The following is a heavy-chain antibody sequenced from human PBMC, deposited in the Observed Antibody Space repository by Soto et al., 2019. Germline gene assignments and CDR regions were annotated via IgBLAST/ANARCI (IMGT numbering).Heavy chain of an antibody. Sequence: QVQLVESGGGVVQPGRSLRLSCAASGFTFSSYAMHWVRQAPGKGLEWEAVISYDGSNKYYADSVKGRFTISRDNSKNTLYPQMNSLRAEDTAVYYCARDIALQHYYYYGMDVWGQGTMVTVSS. D-gene: IGHD6-13*01. CDR1: GFTFSSYA. CDR2: ISYDGSNK. V-gene: IGHV3-30-3*01. CDR3: ARDIALQHYYYYGMDV. J-gene: IGHJ6*02.